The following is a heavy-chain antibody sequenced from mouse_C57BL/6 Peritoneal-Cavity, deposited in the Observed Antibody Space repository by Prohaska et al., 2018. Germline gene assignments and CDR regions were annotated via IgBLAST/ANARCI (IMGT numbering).Heavy chain of an antibody. CDR3: ARVHGSAWFAY. J-gene: IGHJ3*01. V-gene: IGHV5-17*01. D-gene: IGHD2-2*01. CDR1: GFTFSDYG. CDR2: ISMGSSTI. Sequence: EVQLVESGGGLVKPGGSLKLSCAASGFTFSDYGMHWVRQGPENVLEWVAYISMGSSTIYYADTVKGRFTISRDNAKNTLFLQMTSLRSEDTAMYYCARVHGSAWFAYWGQGTLVTVSA.